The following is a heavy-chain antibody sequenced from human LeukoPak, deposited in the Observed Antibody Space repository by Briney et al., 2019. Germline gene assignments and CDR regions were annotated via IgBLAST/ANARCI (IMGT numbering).Heavy chain of an antibody. J-gene: IGHJ4*02. CDR1: GFTFSNYY. V-gene: IGHV3-11*01. D-gene: IGHD2-2*01. Sequence: GGSLRFSCAASGFTFSNYYMSWIRQAPGKGLEWVSYISSSGSTIDYADSVKGRFTISRDNAKNSLYLQMNSLRAEDTAVYYCARSIPAGNRRWGQGTLVTVSS. CDR3: ARSIPAGNRR. CDR2: ISSSGSTI.